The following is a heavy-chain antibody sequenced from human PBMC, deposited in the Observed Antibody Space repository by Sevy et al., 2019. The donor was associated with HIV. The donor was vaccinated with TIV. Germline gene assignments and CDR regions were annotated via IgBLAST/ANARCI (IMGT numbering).Heavy chain of an antibody. J-gene: IGHJ4*02. CDR1: GFTFSSYG. CDR2: IWYDGSSK. Sequence: GGSLRLSCAASGFTFSSYGMHWVRQAPGKGLEWVALIWYDGSSKYYADSVKGRFTISRDNSKNTLYLQMNSLRAEDMAGYYCASGAYYYASRTENFDYWGQGTLVTVSS. CDR3: ASGAYYYASRTENFDY. D-gene: IGHD3-10*01. V-gene: IGHV3-33*01.